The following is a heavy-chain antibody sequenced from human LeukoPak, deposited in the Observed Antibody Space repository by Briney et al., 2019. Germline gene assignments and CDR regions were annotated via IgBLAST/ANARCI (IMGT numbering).Heavy chain of an antibody. CDR3: ARNFVDYGDYLDAFDI. CDR2: INHSGST. CDR1: GGSFSGYY. V-gene: IGHV4-34*01. D-gene: IGHD4-17*01. Sequence: SETLSLTCAVYGGSFSGYYWSWIRQPPGKGLEWLGEINHSGSTYYNPSLKSRVTISVDTSKNQFSLKLSSVTAADTAVYYCARNFVDYGDYLDAFDIWGQGTMVTVSS. J-gene: IGHJ3*02.